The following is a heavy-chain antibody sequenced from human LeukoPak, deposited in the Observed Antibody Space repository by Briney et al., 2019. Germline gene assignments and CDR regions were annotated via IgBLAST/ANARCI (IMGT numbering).Heavy chain of an antibody. Sequence: SETLSLTRAVYGGSFSGYYWSWIRQPPGKGLEWIGEINHSGSTYYNSSLKSRVTIYVDTSKNQFSLKLRSVTAADTAVYYCARQLATSGEWAFDYWGQGTLVTVSS. J-gene: IGHJ4*02. CDR1: GGSFSGYY. CDR3: ARQLATSGEWAFDY. V-gene: IGHV4-34*01. D-gene: IGHD3-3*02. CDR2: INHSGST.